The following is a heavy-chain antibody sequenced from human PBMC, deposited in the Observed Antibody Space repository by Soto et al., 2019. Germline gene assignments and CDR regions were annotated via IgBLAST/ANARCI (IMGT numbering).Heavy chain of an antibody. D-gene: IGHD2-15*01. V-gene: IGHV1-69*01. CDR2: IIPIFGTA. Sequence: QVKLVQSGAEVKKPGSSVKVSCKASGGTFSSYAISWVRQALGQGLEWMGGIIPIFGTANYAQKFQGRVTITADESTSTAYMELSSLRSEDTAVYYCARVSVVVAATQDWYFDLWGRGTLVTVSS. CDR1: GGTFSSYA. J-gene: IGHJ2*01. CDR3: ARVSVVVAATQDWYFDL.